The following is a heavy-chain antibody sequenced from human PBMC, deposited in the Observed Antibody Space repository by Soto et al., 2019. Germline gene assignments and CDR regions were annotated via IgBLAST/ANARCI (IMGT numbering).Heavy chain of an antibody. V-gene: IGHV3-15*01. J-gene: IGHJ6*02. D-gene: IGHD2-21*01. Sequence: GGSLRLSCAASGFTFSNAWLSWVCQAPGKGLEWVGRIKSKTYGGTTDHAAPVKGRFTISGNDLKNTLYLQMTSRKTADTTVCYCTTDPCDDGDNYEMDVLGQEAAVTVSS. CDR1: GFTFSNAW. CDR3: TTDPCDDGDNYEMDV. CDR2: IKSKTYGGTT.